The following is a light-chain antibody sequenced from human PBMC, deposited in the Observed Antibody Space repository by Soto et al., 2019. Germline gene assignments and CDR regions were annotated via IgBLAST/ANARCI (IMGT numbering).Light chain of an antibody. CDR2: GAT. J-gene: IGKJ1*01. V-gene: IGKV3-15*01. CDR1: QSVSSY. Sequence: EILMTQSPSTLSVPPGERATLSCRASQSVSSYLAWYQQKPGPAPRLLIHGATTRARGLQARFSGSGSGTDFTLTTSSLETEDLAVSYCQQSGSSGPFGKGPKVE. CDR3: QQSGSSGP.